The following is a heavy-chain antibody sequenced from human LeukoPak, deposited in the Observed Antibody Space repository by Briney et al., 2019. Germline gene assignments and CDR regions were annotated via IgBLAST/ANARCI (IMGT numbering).Heavy chain of an antibody. V-gene: IGHV3-73*01. Sequence: GGSLKLSCAASGFTFSGSAMDSVRQASGRGLGWIGRIRSKANSYVTAYAASVTGRITISRDDSRNTAYLQMHSLSTEDTAVYYCTSHSDTYCSRANCYADNFYGLDVWGQGTRVTVSS. CDR1: GFTFSGSA. J-gene: IGHJ6*02. CDR3: TSHSDTYCSRANCYADNFYGLDV. CDR2: IRSKANSYVT. D-gene: IGHD2-2*01.